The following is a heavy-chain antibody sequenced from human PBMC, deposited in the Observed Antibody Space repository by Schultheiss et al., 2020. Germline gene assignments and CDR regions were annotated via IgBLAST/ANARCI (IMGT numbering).Heavy chain of an antibody. V-gene: IGHV4-30-2*01. CDR3: AREQYGDNCFDP. CDR2: IHHIGST. CDR1: GGSITSGGYF. Sequence: SETLSLTCAVSGGSITSGGYFWSWIRQPPGEGLEWIGNIHHIGSTHYNPSLKSRVTISVDRSKNQFSLRLSSVTAADTAVYYCAREQYGDNCFDPWGQGTLVTVSS. D-gene: IGHD4-17*01. J-gene: IGHJ5*02.